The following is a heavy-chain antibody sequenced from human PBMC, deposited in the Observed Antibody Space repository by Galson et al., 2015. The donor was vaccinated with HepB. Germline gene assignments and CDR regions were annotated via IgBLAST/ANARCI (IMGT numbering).Heavy chain of an antibody. Sequence: SVKVSCKASGYTFTGYYMHWVRQAPGQGLEWMGIINPSGGSTSYAQKLQGRVTMTRDTSTSTVYMELSSLRSEDTAVYYCAREMTMGYYGMDVWGQGTTVTVSS. D-gene: IGHD4/OR15-4a*01. CDR2: INPSGGST. CDR1: GYTFTGYY. V-gene: IGHV1-46*04. J-gene: IGHJ6*02. CDR3: AREMTMGYYGMDV.